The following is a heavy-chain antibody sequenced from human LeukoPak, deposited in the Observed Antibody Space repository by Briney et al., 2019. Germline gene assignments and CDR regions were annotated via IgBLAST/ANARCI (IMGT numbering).Heavy chain of an antibody. J-gene: IGHJ6*03. D-gene: IGHD3-3*01. V-gene: IGHV3-21*01. CDR3: ARSSILEWLPYYYYYMDV. Sequence: GGSLRLSCAASGFTFSSYSMNWVRQAPGKGLEWVSSISSSSSYIYYADSVKGQFTISRDNAKNSLYLQMNSLRAEDTAVYYCARSSILEWLPYYYYYMDVWGKGTTVTVSS. CDR1: GFTFSSYS. CDR2: ISSSSSYI.